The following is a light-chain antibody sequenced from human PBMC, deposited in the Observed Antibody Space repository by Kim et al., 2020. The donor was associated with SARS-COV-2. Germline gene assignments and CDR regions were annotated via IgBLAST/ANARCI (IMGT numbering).Light chain of an antibody. Sequence: EIVLTQSPGTLSLSPGERATLSCRASESVSSSYLAWYQQKPGQAPRLLIYDASRRATGIPDRFSGGGSGTDFTLTITRLETEDCAVYYCQKYASSPPYTFGQGTKLEIK. V-gene: IGKV3-20*01. CDR1: ESVSSSY. J-gene: IGKJ2*01. CDR2: DAS. CDR3: QKYASSPPYT.